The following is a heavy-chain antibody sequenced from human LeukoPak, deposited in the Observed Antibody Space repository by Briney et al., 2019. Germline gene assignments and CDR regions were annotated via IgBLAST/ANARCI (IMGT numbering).Heavy chain of an antibody. Sequence: GGSLRLSCAASGFTFSSHWMHWVRQAPGKGLVWVSRINSGGSAKNNADSVRGGFTISRDNAKNSLYLQMNSLRAEDTAVYFCARDGGGYGVIDYWGQGTLVTVSS. CDR2: INSGGSAK. CDR1: GFTFSSHW. V-gene: IGHV3-74*01. CDR3: ARDGGGYGVIDY. J-gene: IGHJ4*02. D-gene: IGHD5-12*01.